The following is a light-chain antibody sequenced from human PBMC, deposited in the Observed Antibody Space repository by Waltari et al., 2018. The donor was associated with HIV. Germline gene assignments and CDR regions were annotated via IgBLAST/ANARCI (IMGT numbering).Light chain of an antibody. Sequence: QSALTQPASVSGSPGQSISMSCTGTSSDVGGYNFVSWYQQHPGNVPKLIIYEVANRPSGVSDRFSGSKSVNTASLTIAGLQAEDEADYYCSSYTGTSTLVFGGGTKLTVL. CDR2: EVA. CDR3: SSYTGTSTLV. J-gene: IGLJ2*01. V-gene: IGLV2-14*01. CDR1: SSDVGGYNF.